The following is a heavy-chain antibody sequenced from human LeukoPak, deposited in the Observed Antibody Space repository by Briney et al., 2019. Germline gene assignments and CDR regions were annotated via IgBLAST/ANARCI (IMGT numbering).Heavy chain of an antibody. CDR3: ARDTIGYCSGGSCHKAFDY. J-gene: IGHJ4*02. CDR2: IYYSGST. Sequence: SQTLSLTCAVYGGSFSGYYWSWIRQHPGKGLEWIGYIYYSGSTYYNPSLKSRVTISVDTSKNQFSLKLSSVTAADTAVYYCARDTIGYCSGGSCHKAFDYWGQGTLVTVSS. D-gene: IGHD2-15*01. CDR1: GGSFSGYY. V-gene: IGHV4-31*11.